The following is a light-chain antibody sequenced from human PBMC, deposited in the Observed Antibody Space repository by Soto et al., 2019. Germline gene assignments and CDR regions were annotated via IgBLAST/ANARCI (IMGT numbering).Light chain of an antibody. CDR1: SREVWGYNY. Sequence: QSALTQPRSVSGAPGQSVTISCTGTSREVWGYNYVSWYQQHPGKAPKLMIYDVSKRPSGVPDRFSGSKSGNTASLTISGLQAEDEADYYCCSYAGSYAYVFGTGTKVTVL. J-gene: IGLJ1*01. V-gene: IGLV2-11*01. CDR2: DVS. CDR3: CSYAGSYAYV.